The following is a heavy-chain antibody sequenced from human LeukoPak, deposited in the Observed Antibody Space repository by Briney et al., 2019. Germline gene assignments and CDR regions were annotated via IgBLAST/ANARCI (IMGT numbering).Heavy chain of an antibody. CDR3: ARVTRSQGSGWFDP. V-gene: IGHV3-66*02. Sequence: GGSLRLSCAASGFTVSSNYMSWVRQAPGQGLEWVSVIYSGGSTYYADSVKGRFTISRDNSKNTLYLQMNSLRAEDTAVYYCARVTRSQGSGWFDPWGQGTLVTVSS. J-gene: IGHJ5*02. CDR2: IYSGGST. D-gene: IGHD2-15*01. CDR1: GFTVSSNY.